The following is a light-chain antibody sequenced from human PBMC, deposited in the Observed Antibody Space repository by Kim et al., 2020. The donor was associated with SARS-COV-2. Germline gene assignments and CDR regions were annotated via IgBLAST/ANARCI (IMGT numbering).Light chain of an antibody. J-gene: IGKJ5*01. CDR3: QQCGSSPPIT. CDR2: GAS. Sequence: EIVLTQSPSTLSLSPGERATLSCRASQSVDSSYLAWFQQKPGQAPRLLIYGASNRATGIPDRFSGSGSGTDFTLTISRLEPEDFAVYYCQQCGSSPPITFGQGTRLEIK. CDR1: QSVDSSY. V-gene: IGKV3-20*01.